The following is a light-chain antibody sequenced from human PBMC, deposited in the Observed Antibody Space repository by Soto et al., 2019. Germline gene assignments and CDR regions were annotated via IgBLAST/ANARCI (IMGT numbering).Light chain of an antibody. V-gene: IGLV2-14*01. Sequence: QSALTQPASVSGSPGQSITISCTGTSSDVGGYKYVSWYQHHPGKGPKCMIYEVRNRPSGVSNRFSGSKSGNTASLTISGLQAEDEADYYCNSYTSNKTYVFGTGTKLTVL. J-gene: IGLJ1*01. CDR3: NSYTSNKTYV. CDR1: SSDVGGYKY. CDR2: EVR.